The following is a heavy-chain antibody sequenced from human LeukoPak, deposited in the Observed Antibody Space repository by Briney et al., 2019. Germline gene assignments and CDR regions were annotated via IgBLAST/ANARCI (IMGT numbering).Heavy chain of an antibody. D-gene: IGHD3-10*01. J-gene: IGHJ4*02. CDR1: GESFSGFY. V-gene: IGHV4-34*01. CDR2: INHNGNT. Sequence: PSETLSLTCAVYGESFSGFYWTWIRQPPGKGLEWIGEINHNGNTNYNPSLKSRVTIPVDTSKNQFSLKLSSVTAAATAVYYCASESYGSGSGFDYWGQGTLVTVSS. CDR3: ASESYGSGSGFDY.